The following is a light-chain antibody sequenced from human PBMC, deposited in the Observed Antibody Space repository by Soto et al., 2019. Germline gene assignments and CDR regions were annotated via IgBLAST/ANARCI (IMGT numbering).Light chain of an antibody. V-gene: IGKV3-15*01. CDR3: QQYNNCPYT. Sequence: EVVMTQSPATLSVSPGERVTISCRASQSIRSELVWYQQKPGKAPSLLIYNASTRATGIPARFTGSGSGTEFTLTISSLQSEDFALYFCQQYNNCPYTFGDGTKLEIK. J-gene: IGKJ2*01. CDR1: QSIRSE. CDR2: NAS.